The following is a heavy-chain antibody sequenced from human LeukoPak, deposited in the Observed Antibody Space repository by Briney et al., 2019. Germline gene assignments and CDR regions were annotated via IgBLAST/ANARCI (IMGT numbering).Heavy chain of an antibody. CDR1: GFTFSSYA. Sequence: QPGRSLRLSCAASGFTFSSYAMHWVRQAPGKGLEWVAVISYDGSNKYYADSVKGRFTISRDNSKNTLYLQMNSLRAEDTAVYYCARDPRPPYCGGDCYSFWLDPWGQGTLVTVSS. CDR2: ISYDGSNK. D-gene: IGHD2-21*02. CDR3: ARDPRPPYCGGDCYSFWLDP. V-gene: IGHV3-30-3*01. J-gene: IGHJ5*02.